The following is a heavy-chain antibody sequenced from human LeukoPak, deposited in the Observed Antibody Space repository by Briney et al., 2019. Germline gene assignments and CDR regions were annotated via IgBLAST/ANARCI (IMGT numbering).Heavy chain of an antibody. J-gene: IGHJ4*02. CDR1: GFTFGDYA. V-gene: IGHV3-49*03. D-gene: IGHD6-13*01. CDR3: TRDKGYSSSWYTARDSMFGVADY. CDR2: IRSKAYGGTT. Sequence: TGGSLRLSCTASGFTFGDYAMSWFRQAPGKGLEWVGFIRSKAYGGTTEYAASVKGRFTISRDDSKSIAYLQMNSLKTEDTAVYYCTRDKGYSSSWYTARDSMFGVADYWGQGTLVTVSS.